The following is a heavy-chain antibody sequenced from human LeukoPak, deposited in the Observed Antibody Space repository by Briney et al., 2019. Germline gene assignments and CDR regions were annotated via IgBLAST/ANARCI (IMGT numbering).Heavy chain of an antibody. V-gene: IGHV4-34*01. J-gene: IGHJ6*03. CDR2: INHSGNT. Sequence: SETLSLTCAAYGGSFSDFYCTWIRQPPGKGLEWIGEINHSGNTKYNPSLKSRVTILLDASKNQFSLKVRSVTAADTAVYYCATTRGVITLDGYHYYIDVWGKGTTVTVSS. D-gene: IGHD3-10*01. CDR3: ATTRGVITLDGYHYYIDV. CDR1: GGSFSDFY.